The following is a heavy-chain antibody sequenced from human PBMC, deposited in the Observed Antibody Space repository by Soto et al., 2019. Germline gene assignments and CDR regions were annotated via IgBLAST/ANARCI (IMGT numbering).Heavy chain of an antibody. CDR2: INPSGGST. V-gene: IGHV1-46*01. CDR1: GYTFTSYY. CDR3: ASPTSEYYYGSGSYTNYYYYYYGMDV. D-gene: IGHD3-10*01. Sequence: ASVKVSCKASGYTFTSYYMHWVRQAPGQGLEWMGIINPSGGSTSYAQKFQGRVTMTRDTSTSTVYMELSSLRSEDTAVYYCASPTSEYYYGSGSYTNYYYYYYGMDVWGQGTTVTVSS. J-gene: IGHJ6*02.